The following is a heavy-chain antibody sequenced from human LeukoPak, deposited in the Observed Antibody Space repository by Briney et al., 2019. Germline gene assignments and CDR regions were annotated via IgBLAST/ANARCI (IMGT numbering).Heavy chain of an antibody. CDR2: IYSAGST. D-gene: IGHD2-15*01. CDR1: GFTVSSSY. V-gene: IGHV3-66*01. Sequence: GGSLRHSCAASGFTVSSSYMSWVRQAPGKGLEWVSLIYSAGSTYYADSVKGRFTISRDNSKNTLYLQMNSLRAEDTAVYYCARKTPRFRDYDYWGQGTLVTVSS. J-gene: IGHJ4*02. CDR3: ARKTPRFRDYDY.